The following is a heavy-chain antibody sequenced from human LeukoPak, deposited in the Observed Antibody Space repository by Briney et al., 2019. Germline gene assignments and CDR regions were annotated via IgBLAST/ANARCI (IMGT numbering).Heavy chain of an antibody. CDR2: IYYSGST. CDR1: GGSISSYY. D-gene: IGHD6-13*01. V-gene: IGHV4-59*01. CDR3: ARSRIAAAGINYYYYMDV. Sequence: SETLSLTCTVSGGSISSYYWSWIRQPPGKGLEWIGYIYYSGSTNYNPSLKSRVTISVDTSKNQFSLKLSSVTAADTAVYYCARSRIAAAGINYYYYMDVWGKGTTVTVSS. J-gene: IGHJ6*03.